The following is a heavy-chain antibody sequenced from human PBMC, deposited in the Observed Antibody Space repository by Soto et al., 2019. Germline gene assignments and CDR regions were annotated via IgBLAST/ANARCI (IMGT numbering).Heavy chain of an antibody. J-gene: IGHJ4*02. V-gene: IGHV1-3*01. Sequence: ASVKVSCKASGYTFTMYAMHWVRQAPGQRLEWMGWINGGNGNTKYSQKFQGRVTITRDTSASTGYMELSGLRCEDTAVYYCARDRGSGSYYPGDYWGQGTLVTVSS. CDR2: INGGNGNT. CDR3: ARDRGSGSYYPGDY. CDR1: GYTFTMYA. D-gene: IGHD3-10*01.